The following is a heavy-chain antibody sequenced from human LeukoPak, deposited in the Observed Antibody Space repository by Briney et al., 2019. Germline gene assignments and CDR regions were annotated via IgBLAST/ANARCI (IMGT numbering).Heavy chain of an antibody. D-gene: IGHD2/OR15-2a*01. CDR1: GGSTSSSSYY. J-gene: IGHJ6*03. V-gene: IGHV4-39*07. Sequence: SETLSLTCTVSGGSTSSSSYYWGWIRQPPGKGLEWIGSIHYSGSTNYNPSLKSRVTISVDTSKNQFSLKLSSVTAADTAVYYCARLTPTTLSLYYYYMDVCGKGTTVTVSS. CDR2: IHYSGST. CDR3: ARLTPTTLSLYYYYMDV.